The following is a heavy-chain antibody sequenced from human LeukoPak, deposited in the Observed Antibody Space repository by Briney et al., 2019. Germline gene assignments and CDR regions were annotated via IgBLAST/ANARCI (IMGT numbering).Heavy chain of an antibody. CDR2: INSATGT. Sequence: GGSLRLTCAASGFTVSSNYMSWVRQAPGKGLEWVSVINSATGTYYADSVKGRFKMSKDSSNNTLYLQLNSLRAEDTAVYYCARKLLHYDRDGPSFDYWGQGTLVTVSS. CDR3: ARKLLHYDRDGPSFDY. V-gene: IGHV3-53*01. D-gene: IGHD3-22*01. CDR1: GFTVSSNY. J-gene: IGHJ4*02.